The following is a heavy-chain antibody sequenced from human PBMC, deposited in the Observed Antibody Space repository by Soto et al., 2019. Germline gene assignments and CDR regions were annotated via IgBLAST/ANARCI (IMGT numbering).Heavy chain of an antibody. CDR1: GGSVSSGPYY. D-gene: IGHD3-22*01. Sequence: PSQTLSLTCTLSGGSVSSGPYYWSWIRQPPGKGLEWIGYIYYSGNTNYNPTLKSRVTISVDTSKNQFSLTLSSVTAADTAVYYCARGGRHDDSSGYGSLGYWGQVTLVTVSS. CDR2: IYYSGNT. J-gene: IGHJ4*02. V-gene: IGHV4-61*01. CDR3: ARGGRHDDSSGYGSLGY.